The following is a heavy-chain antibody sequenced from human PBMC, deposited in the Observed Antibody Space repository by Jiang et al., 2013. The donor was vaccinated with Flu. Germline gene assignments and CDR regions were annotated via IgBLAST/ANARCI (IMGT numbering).Heavy chain of an antibody. CDR1: GGSISSSSYY. CDR2: MYYSGNT. D-gene: IGHD3-16*01. CDR3: ARVTVVNLYNWFDP. J-gene: IGHJ5*02. Sequence: GSGLVKPSETLSLTCTVSGGSISSSSYYWGWIRQPPGKGLEWIASMYYSGNTYYNPSLNGRVTISVDTSKNQFSLELSSVTAADTAVYYCARVTVVNLYNWFDPWGLGTLVTVSS. V-gene: IGHV4-39*07.